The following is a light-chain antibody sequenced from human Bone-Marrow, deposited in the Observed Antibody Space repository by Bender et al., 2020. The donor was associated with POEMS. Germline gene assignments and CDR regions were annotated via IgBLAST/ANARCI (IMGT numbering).Light chain of an antibody. CDR2: DVT. CDR3: ASYTTSSTLV. Sequence: QSALTQPASVSGSPGQSITISCTGTSSDVGGYNFVSWYQQHPGKAPKVMIYDVTNRPSGVSNRFSGSKSGNTASLTISGLQAEDEAVYYCASYTTSSTLVFGGGTKLTV. CDR1: SSDVGGYNF. V-gene: IGLV2-14*03. J-gene: IGLJ3*02.